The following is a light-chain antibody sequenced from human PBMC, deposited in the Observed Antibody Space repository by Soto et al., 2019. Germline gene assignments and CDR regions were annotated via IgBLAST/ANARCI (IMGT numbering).Light chain of an antibody. Sequence: QSALTQPASVFGSPGQSITISCRGTSSNIGSFNYVSWYQHHPGKAPQLLLYDVSSRPSGVSSRFSDSKSGDTAALTISGLQPEDEAHYYCSSYTSGFTLYVFGTRTKLTVL. CDR2: DVS. J-gene: IGLJ1*01. V-gene: IGLV2-14*03. CDR3: SSYTSGFTLYV. CDR1: SSNIGSFNY.